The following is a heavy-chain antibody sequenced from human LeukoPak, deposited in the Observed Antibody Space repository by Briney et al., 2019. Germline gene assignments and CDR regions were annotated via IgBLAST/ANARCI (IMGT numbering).Heavy chain of an antibody. CDR2: IYYSGST. D-gene: IGHD3-10*01. J-gene: IGHJ4*02. Sequence: SETLSLTCTVAGGSISSSSYYWGWIRQPPGKGLEWIGSIYYSGSTYYNPSLKSRVTISVDTSKNQFSLKLSSVTAADTAVYYCARVRGPMVRGVILDYWGQGTLVTVSS. CDR3: ARVRGPMVRGVILDY. V-gene: IGHV4-39*07. CDR1: GGSISSSSYY.